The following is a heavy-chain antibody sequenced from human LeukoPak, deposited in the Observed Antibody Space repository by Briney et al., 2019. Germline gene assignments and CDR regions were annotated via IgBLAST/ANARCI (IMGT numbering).Heavy chain of an antibody. CDR3: ARDSGAYYGSGKDF. CDR2: IWYDGSNQ. J-gene: IGHJ4*02. V-gene: IGHV3-33*01. CDR1: GFTFSDYG. Sequence: GGSPRLSCSASGFTFSDYGMHWVRQAPGKGLEWVAVIWYDGSNQHYADSVKGRFTISRDNSRNTLYLQMNILRAEDTALYYCARDSGAYYGSGKDFWGQGTLVTISS. D-gene: IGHD3-10*01.